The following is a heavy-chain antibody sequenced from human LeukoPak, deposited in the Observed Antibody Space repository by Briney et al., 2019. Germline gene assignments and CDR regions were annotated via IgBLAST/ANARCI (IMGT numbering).Heavy chain of an antibody. V-gene: IGHV4-31*03. J-gene: IGHJ4*02. CDR1: GGSISSGDYY. CDR2: IYNSGST. D-gene: IGHD5-18*01. CDR3: ARDTGDNYGPLDS. Sequence: SQTLSLTCTVSGGSISSGDYYCSWIRQHPGKGLEWIGCIYNSGSTYYNPSLKSRVTISLDTSKNQFSLKVFSVTAADTAVYYCARDTGDNYGPLDSWGQGTLVTVSS.